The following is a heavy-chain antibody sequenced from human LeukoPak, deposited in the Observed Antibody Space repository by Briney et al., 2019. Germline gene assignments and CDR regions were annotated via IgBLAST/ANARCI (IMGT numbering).Heavy chain of an antibody. CDR3: AKVDPMGAHRPFDY. Sequence: GGSLRLSCAASGFIFSSYGMHWVRQAPGKGLEWVTFIRYDGSNKYYADSVKGRFTISRDNSKNTLYLQMNSLRAEDTAVYYCAKVDPMGAHRPFDYWGQGTLVTVSS. V-gene: IGHV3-30*02. CDR1: GFIFSSYG. CDR2: IRYDGSNK. D-gene: IGHD1-26*01. J-gene: IGHJ4*02.